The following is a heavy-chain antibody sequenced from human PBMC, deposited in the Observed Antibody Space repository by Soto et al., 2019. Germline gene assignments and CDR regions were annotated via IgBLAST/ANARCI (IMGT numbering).Heavy chain of an antibody. CDR2: IYYSGST. Sequence: QVQLQESGPGLVKPSETLSLTCTVSGGSISSYYWSWIRQPPGKGLEWIGYIYYSGSTNYNPSLKSRVTISVDTSKNQFSLKLSSVTAADTAVYYCARVPTPTVTTGYYYYMDVWGKGTTVTVSS. J-gene: IGHJ6*03. CDR3: ARVPTPTVTTGYYYYMDV. CDR1: GGSISSYY. D-gene: IGHD4-17*01. V-gene: IGHV4-59*01.